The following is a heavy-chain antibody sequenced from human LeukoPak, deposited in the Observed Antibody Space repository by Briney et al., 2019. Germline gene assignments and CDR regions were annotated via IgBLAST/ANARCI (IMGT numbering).Heavy chain of an antibody. D-gene: IGHD4-23*01. CDR2: IYYSGST. CDR1: GGSISSGGYS. J-gene: IGHJ3*02. CDR3: ARAPDDYGGNGAFDI. Sequence: PSETLSLTCAVSGGSISSGGYSWSWIRQPPGKGLEWIGYIYYSGSTYYNPSLKSRVTISVDTSKNQFSLKLSSVTAADTAVYYCARAPDDYGGNGAFDIWGQGTMVTVSS. V-gene: IGHV4-30-4*07.